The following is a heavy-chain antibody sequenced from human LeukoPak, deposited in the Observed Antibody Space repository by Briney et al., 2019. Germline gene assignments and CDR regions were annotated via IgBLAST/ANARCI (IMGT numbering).Heavy chain of an antibody. CDR1: GFTFSSYG. Sequence: GGSLRLSCAASGFTFSSYGMHWVRQAPGKGLEWVANIKQDGSEKYYVDSVKGRFTISRDNAKNSLYLQMNSLRAEDTAVYYCAREVDVWGLGTTVTVSS. CDR3: AREVDV. J-gene: IGHJ6*02. V-gene: IGHV3-7*01. CDR2: IKQDGSEK.